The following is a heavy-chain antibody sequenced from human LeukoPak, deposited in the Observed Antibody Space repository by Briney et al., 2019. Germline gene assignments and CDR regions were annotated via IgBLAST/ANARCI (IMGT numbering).Heavy chain of an antibody. Sequence: GGSLRLSCAASGFTFSSYAMTWVRQAPGKGLEWVSSISGSGGSTYYADSVRGRFTLSRDNSKYTLYLQMNSLRAEDTAVYYCAKDIVMVPAAGNAFDIWGQGTMVTVSS. CDR2: ISGSGGST. CDR1: GFTFSSYA. D-gene: IGHD2-2*01. CDR3: AKDIVMVPAAGNAFDI. J-gene: IGHJ3*02. V-gene: IGHV3-23*01.